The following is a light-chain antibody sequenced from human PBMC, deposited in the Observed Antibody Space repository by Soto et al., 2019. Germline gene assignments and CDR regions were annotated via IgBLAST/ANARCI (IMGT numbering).Light chain of an antibody. CDR3: QQRSNWQVT. CDR1: QGIGDT. Sequence: EVLMTQSPATLSVAPGEGLTVSCRASQGIGDTLAWYQHKPGQTPRLLIYDTSTRATGVPARFSGSRSGPEFTLTISSLEPEDFAVYYCQQRSNWQVTFGQGTRLEIK. V-gene: IGKV3D-11*01. J-gene: IGKJ5*01. CDR2: DTS.